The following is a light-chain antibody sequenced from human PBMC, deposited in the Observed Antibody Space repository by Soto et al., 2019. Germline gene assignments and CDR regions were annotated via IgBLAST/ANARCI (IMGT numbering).Light chain of an antibody. CDR1: QGISSV. CDR2: AAS. Sequence: DIQLTQSPSFLSASVGDRVTITCRASQGISSVLAWYQQKPGKAPKLLIYAASTLQSGVPSRFRGSGSGTEFTLTISSLQPEDFATYYCQQLNSYPRTFGQGTKVEIK. V-gene: IGKV1-9*01. CDR3: QQLNSYPRT. J-gene: IGKJ1*01.